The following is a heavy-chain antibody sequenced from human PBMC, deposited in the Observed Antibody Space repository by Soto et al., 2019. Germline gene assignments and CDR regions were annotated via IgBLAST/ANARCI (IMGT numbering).Heavy chain of an antibody. J-gene: IGHJ4*02. Sequence: SVKVSYQPSGYSFTVYYIHGVRQAPGHGLEWMGSNNPTSGDTHYAQKVQGSVTLTTDTSFSTASMELSSLRCANPDVYDCATSYSPVHFWGQGTSVTVSS. CDR3: ATSYSPVHF. CDR2: NNPTSGDT. D-gene: IGHD1-26*01. CDR1: GYSFTVYY. V-gene: IGHV1-2*02.